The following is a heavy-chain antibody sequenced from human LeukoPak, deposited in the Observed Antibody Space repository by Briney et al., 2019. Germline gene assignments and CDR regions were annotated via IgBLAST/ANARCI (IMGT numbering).Heavy chain of an antibody. CDR2: ISSSNSYI. J-gene: IGHJ4*02. CDR1: GFTFSSYS. V-gene: IGHV3-21*01. Sequence: GGSLRLSCAASGFTFSSYSMNWVRQAPGKGLEWVSSISSSNSYIYYADSVKGRFTISRDNAKNSLYLQMNSLRAEDTAVYYCASLIFGGDDYWGQGTLVTVSS. D-gene: IGHD3-10*01. CDR3: ASLIFGGDDY.